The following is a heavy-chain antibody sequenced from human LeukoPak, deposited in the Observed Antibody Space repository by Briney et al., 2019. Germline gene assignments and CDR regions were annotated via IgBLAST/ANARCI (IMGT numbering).Heavy chain of an antibody. J-gene: IGHJ6*03. CDR2: INDNGAGT. Sequence: GGSLRLSCAASGFTVSSNYMSWVRQAPGKGLKWVSTINDNGAGTYYADSVKGRSTISRDNSYNTVSLQMNSLRDEDTGVYYCAKGLRTGVGPYMGYHYYMDVWGKGATVTVSS. CDR1: GFTVSSNY. D-gene: IGHD3-16*01. V-gene: IGHV3-23*01. CDR3: AKGLRTGVGPYMGYHYYMDV.